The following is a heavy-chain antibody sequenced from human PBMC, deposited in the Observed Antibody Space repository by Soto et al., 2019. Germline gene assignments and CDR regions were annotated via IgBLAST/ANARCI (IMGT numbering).Heavy chain of an antibody. CDR1: GGSFSGDY. D-gene: IGHD6-19*01. J-gene: IGHJ5*02. V-gene: IGHV4-34*01. Sequence: SETLSLTCTVYGGSFSGDYWSWIRQHPGKGLEWIGEINHSGSTNYNPSLKSRVTISVDTSKNQFSLRLNSMTAADTAVYYCARGLYSSAWYNWFDPWGQGTLVTVSS. CDR2: INHSGST. CDR3: ARGLYSSAWYNWFDP.